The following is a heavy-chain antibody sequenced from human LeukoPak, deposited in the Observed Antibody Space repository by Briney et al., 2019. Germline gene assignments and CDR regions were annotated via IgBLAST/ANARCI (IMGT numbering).Heavy chain of an antibody. V-gene: IGHV1-69*13. CDR2: FDPEDGET. J-gene: IGHJ5*02. CDR1: GYTFTSYG. Sequence: SVKVSCKASGYTFTSYGISWVRQAPGKGLEWMGGFDPEDGETIYAQKFQGRVTITADESTSTAYMELSSLRSEDTAVYYCARGATNWNYQSPPFSWGQGTLVTVSS. D-gene: IGHD1-7*01. CDR3: ARGATNWNYQSPPFS.